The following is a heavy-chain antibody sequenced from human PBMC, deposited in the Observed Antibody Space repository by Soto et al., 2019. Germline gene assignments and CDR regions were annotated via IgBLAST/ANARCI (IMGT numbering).Heavy chain of an antibody. Sequence: EVQLLESGGGLVQPGGSLRLSCAASGFTSSSYAMRWVRQAPGKGLEWVSGISGSGGSTYYADSVKGRFTISRDNSKNTLYLQVNSLRAEDTAVYYCAKDLVSSDYYHNGMDVWGQGTTVTVSS. CDR1: GFTSSSYA. CDR2: ISGSGGST. CDR3: AKDLVSSDYYHNGMDV. J-gene: IGHJ6*02. D-gene: IGHD6-19*01. V-gene: IGHV3-23*01.